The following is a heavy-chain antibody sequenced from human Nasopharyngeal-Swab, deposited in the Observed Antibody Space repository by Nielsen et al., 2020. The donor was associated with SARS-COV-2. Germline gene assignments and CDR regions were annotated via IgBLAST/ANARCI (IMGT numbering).Heavy chain of an antibody. V-gene: IGHV1-69*13. J-gene: IGHJ4*02. CDR2: IIPIFGTA. Sequence: SVKVSCKASGGTFSSYAISWVRQAPGQGLEWMGEIIPIFGTANYAQKFQGRVTITADESTSTAYMELSSLRSEDTAVYYCAREGYYGSGSYAPFDYWGQGTLVTVSS. CDR1: GGTFSSYA. CDR3: AREGYYGSGSYAPFDY. D-gene: IGHD3-10*01.